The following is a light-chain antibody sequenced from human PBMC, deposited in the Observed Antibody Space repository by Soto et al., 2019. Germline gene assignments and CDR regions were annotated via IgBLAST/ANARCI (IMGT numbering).Light chain of an antibody. V-gene: IGLV2-14*01. CDR3: CSYTSSTNYV. CDR2: EVS. CDR1: TSDISIYNY. J-gene: IGLJ1*01. Sequence: QSVLTQPASVSGSPGQSVTISCTGSTSDISIYNYVSWYQQHPGKAPKLIIYEVSYRPSGVSDRFSGARSGNTASLTISGLQVEDEADYYCCSYTSSTNYVFGTGTKVTVL.